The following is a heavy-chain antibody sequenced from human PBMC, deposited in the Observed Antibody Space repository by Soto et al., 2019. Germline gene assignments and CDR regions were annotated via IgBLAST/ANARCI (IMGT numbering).Heavy chain of an antibody. D-gene: IGHD3-22*01. CDR2: IYYSGST. Sequence: QLQLQESGPGLVKPSETLSLTCTVSGGSISSSSYYWGWIRQPPGKGLEWIGSIYYSGSTYYNPSLKSRVTISVDTSKNQFSLKLSSVTAADMAVYYCARRGYYYDSRFRTGLFDYWGQGTLVTVSS. CDR3: ARRGYYYDSRFRTGLFDY. V-gene: IGHV4-39*01. J-gene: IGHJ4*02. CDR1: GGSISSSSYY.